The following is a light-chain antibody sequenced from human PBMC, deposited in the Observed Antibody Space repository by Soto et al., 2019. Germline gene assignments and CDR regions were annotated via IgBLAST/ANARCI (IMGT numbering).Light chain of an antibody. CDR2: AAS. CDR1: QIISSY. J-gene: IGKJ1*01. Sequence: DIQMTQSPSSLSASVGDRVTITCRASQIISSYLNWYQQKPGKAPKLLIYAASSLLSGVPSRFSGSGSGTDFTLTISSLQPEDFATYYCQQSYRNPPTFGRGTKVDIK. V-gene: IGKV1-39*01. CDR3: QQSYRNPPT.